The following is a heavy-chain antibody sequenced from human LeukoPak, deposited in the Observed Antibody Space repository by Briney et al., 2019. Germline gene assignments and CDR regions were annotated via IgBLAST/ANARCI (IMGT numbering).Heavy chain of an antibody. V-gene: IGHV3-30*18. J-gene: IGHJ4*02. CDR1: GFTLSTSG. D-gene: IGHD6-13*01. CDR3: AKDRGMSSSWFYFDY. Sequence: GGSLRLSCAASGFTLSTSGMHWVRQAPGKGLEWLAVISYDGSNKYYADSVKGRFTISRDNSKNSLYLQMNSLRTEDTALYYCAKDRGMSSSWFYFDYWGQGTLVTVSS. CDR2: ISYDGSNK.